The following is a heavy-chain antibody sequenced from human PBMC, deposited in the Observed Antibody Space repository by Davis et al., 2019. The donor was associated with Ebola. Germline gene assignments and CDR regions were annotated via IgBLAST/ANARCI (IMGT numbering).Heavy chain of an antibody. V-gene: IGHV3-23*01. D-gene: IGHD2-2*02. CDR2: ISGSGTTT. CDR3: AKASWGPAARPTLDS. Sequence: SLNTSCAASGFTVSSNHMSWVRPAPGKGLEWVSAISGSGTTTSYPDSVKGRFTISRDNSNNTLYLQMNSLRVEDTARYYCAKASWGPAARPTLDSWGQGTLVTVSS. CDR1: GFTVSSNH. J-gene: IGHJ4*02.